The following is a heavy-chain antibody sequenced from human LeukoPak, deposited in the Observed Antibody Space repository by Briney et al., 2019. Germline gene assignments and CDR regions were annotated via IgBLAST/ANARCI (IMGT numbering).Heavy chain of an antibody. Sequence: GASVKVSCKASGYTFTSYDINWVRQATGQGLEWMGWMNPNRGNTGYAQKFQGRVTMTRNTSISTAYMELSSLRSEDTAVYYCARGLRLGYCSGGSCSGGFDPWGQGTLVTVSS. J-gene: IGHJ5*02. D-gene: IGHD2-15*01. CDR1: GYTFTSYD. CDR2: MNPNRGNT. CDR3: ARGLRLGYCSGGSCSGGFDP. V-gene: IGHV1-8*01.